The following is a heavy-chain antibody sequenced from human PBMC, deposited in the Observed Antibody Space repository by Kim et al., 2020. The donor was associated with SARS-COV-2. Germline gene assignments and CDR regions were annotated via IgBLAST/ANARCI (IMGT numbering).Heavy chain of an antibody. CDR3: ARYTCGLFDD. CDR2: SEE. V-gene: IGHV3-7*01. J-gene: IGHJ4*02. Sequence: SEEYYVDSVKGRFTISRDNAKNALYLQMNGLRAEDTAVYYCARYTCGLFDDWGQGTLVTVSS. D-gene: IGHD2-21*01.